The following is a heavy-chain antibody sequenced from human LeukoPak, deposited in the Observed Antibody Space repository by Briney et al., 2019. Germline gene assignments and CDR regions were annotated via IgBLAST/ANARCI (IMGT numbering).Heavy chain of an antibody. D-gene: IGHD1-26*01. Sequence: PSETLSLTCTVSGGSLSSRGDHWGWIRQPPGKGLEYVGSIHYSGSSFYNPSLKSRVTISVDTSKNQFSLRLNSVTAADTAVYYCARRSGTFQKAFDYWAREAWSPSPQ. CDR3: ARRSGTFQKAFDY. CDR1: GGSLSSRGDH. V-gene: IGHV4-39*01. J-gene: IGHJ4*02. CDR2: IHYSGSS.